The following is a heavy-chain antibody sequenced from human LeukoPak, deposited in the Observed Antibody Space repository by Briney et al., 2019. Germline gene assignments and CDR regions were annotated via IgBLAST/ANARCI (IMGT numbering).Heavy chain of an antibody. D-gene: IGHD2-15*01. CDR3: ARGRFCDSGICYLDY. V-gene: IGHV3-7*01. Sequence: TGGSLRLSCAASGYTFSDYWMSWVRQAPGKGLERVSNIRPDGGDRYYVDSVKGRFTISRDNAKGSLYLQMNSLRAEDTAVYYCARGRFCDSGICYLDYWGQGTLVTVSS. J-gene: IGHJ4*02. CDR1: GYTFSDYW. CDR2: IRPDGGDR.